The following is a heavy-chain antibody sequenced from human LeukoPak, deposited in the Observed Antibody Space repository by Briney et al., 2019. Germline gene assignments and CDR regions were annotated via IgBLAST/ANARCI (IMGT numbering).Heavy chain of an antibody. V-gene: IGHV3-7*01. J-gene: IGHJ5*02. CDR1: GFTFSTYW. CDR3: AGDVVRRFDP. Sequence: PGGSLRLSCAASGFTFSTYWMSWLRQAPGKGLEWVANIEQDETEKYYVDSVKGRFTISRDNAKNSLYLQMNSLRVEDTAIYFCAGDVVRRFDPWGQGALVTVSS. D-gene: IGHD3-10*01. CDR2: IEQDETEK.